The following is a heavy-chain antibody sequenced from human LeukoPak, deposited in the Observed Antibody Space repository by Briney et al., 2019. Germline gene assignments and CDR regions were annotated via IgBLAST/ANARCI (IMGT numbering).Heavy chain of an antibody. CDR1: GFTFSSYA. J-gene: IGHJ4*02. Sequence: PGGSLRLSCAASGFTFSSYAMSWVRQAPGKRLEWVSAISGSGGSTYYADSVKGRFTISRDNSKNTLYLQMNSLRAEDTAVYYCAKDHAATHCYFDYWGQGTLVTVSS. CDR2: ISGSGGST. D-gene: IGHD6-13*01. V-gene: IGHV3-23*01. CDR3: AKDHAATHCYFDY.